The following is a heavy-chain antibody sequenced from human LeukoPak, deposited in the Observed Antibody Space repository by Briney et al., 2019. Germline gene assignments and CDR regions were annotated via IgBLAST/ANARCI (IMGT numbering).Heavy chain of an antibody. CDR2: IIPIFGTA. CDR3: ARDSYYDSSGTDDYFDY. Sequence: GASVKVFCKASGGTFSSYANSWVRQAPGQGLEWMGGIIPIFGTANYAQKFQGRVTITADESTSTAYMELSSLRSEDTAVYYCARDSYYDSSGTDDYFDYWGQGTLVTVSS. D-gene: IGHD3-22*01. V-gene: IGHV1-69*13. J-gene: IGHJ4*02. CDR1: GGTFSSYA.